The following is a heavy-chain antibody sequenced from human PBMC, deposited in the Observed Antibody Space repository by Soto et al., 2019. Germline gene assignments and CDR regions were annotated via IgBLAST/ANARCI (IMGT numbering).Heavy chain of an antibody. CDR2: IYHTGSA. CDR3: ARDLWGYCGNACNWLDV. D-gene: IGHD2-21*02. V-gene: IGHV4-39*01. J-gene: IGHJ6*02. Sequence: SETLSLTCSVSGDSISNSRFYWAWIRQPPGEGLEWIGSIYHTGSAYYNPSLKSRVTISVDTSKNQFSLKLTSVTAADAAVYYCARDLWGYCGNACNWLDVWGQGTMVT. CDR1: GDSISNSRFY.